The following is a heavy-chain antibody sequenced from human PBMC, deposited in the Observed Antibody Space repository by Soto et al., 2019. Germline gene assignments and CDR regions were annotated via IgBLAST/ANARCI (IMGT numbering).Heavy chain of an antibody. J-gene: IGHJ6*02. CDR2: ISSSSSTI. CDR3: ARDFGVVIMLYYYYGMDV. Sequence: GGSLRLSCAASGFTFSSYSMNWVRQAPGKGRGWGSYISSSSSTIYYGDSGKGRFTISRDNAKNSLYLQMTSLRDEDTAVYYCARDFGVVIMLYYYYGMDVWGQGTTVTVSS. CDR1: GFTFSSYS. V-gene: IGHV3-48*02. D-gene: IGHD3-3*01.